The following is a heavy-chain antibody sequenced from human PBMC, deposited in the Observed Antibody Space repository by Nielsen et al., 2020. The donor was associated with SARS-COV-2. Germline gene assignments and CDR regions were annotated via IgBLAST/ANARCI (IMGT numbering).Heavy chain of an antibody. CDR1: GGSISSYY. J-gene: IGHJ5*02. V-gene: IGHV4-59*08. Sequence: GSLRLSCTVSGGSISSYYWSWIRQPPGKGLEWIGYIYYSGSTNYNPSLKSRVTISVDTSKNQFSLKLSSVTAADTAVYYCARHAAVAGTRWFDPWGQGTLVTVSS. D-gene: IGHD6-19*01. CDR2: IYYSGST. CDR3: ARHAAVAGTRWFDP.